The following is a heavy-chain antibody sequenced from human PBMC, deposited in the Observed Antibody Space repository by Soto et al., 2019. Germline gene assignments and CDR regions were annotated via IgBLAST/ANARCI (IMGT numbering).Heavy chain of an antibody. V-gene: IGHV4-4*07. Sequence: SETLSLTCTVSGGSISSYYWSWIRQPAGKGLEWIGRIYTSGSTNYNPSLKSRVTMSVDTSKNQFSLKLSSVTAADTAVYYCARDYVEGDFWSGYYLSGMYYFDYWGQGTLVTVSS. CDR3: ARDYVEGDFWSGYYLSGMYYFDY. CDR1: GGSISSYY. J-gene: IGHJ4*02. CDR2: IYTSGST. D-gene: IGHD3-3*01.